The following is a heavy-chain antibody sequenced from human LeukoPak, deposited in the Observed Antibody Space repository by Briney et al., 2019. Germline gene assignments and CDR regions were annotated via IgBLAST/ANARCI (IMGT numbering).Heavy chain of an antibody. CDR1: GFTFSSYS. CDR3: TSSTSLYYYYGMDV. CDR2: ISSSSSTI. J-gene: IGHJ6*02. Sequence: PGGSLRLSCAASGFTFSSYSMNWVRQAPGKGLEWVSYISSSSSTIYYADSVKGRFIISRDNAKNSLYLQMNSLKTEDTAVYYCTSSTSLYYYYGMDVWGQGTTVTVSS. D-gene: IGHD2-2*01. V-gene: IGHV3-48*04.